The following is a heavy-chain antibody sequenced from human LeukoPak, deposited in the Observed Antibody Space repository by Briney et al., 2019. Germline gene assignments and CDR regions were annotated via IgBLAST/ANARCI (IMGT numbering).Heavy chain of an antibody. D-gene: IGHD3-3*01. CDR3: AKVSEPYYDFWSGYYRAYGMDV. CDR2: ISYDGSNK. J-gene: IGHJ6*02. Sequence: GRSLRLSCAAPGFTFSSYAMHWVRQAPGKGLEWVAVISYDGSNKYYADSVKGRFTISRDNSKNTLYLQMNSLRAEDTAVYYCAKVSEPYYDFWSGYYRAYGMDVWGQGTTVTVSS. CDR1: GFTFSSYA. V-gene: IGHV3-30-3*01.